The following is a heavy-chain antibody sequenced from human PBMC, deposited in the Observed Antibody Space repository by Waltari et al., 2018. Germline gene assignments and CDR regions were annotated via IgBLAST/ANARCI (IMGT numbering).Heavy chain of an antibody. CDR2: MNPNSGNT. J-gene: IGHJ4*02. CDR3: ARGLGSVSRGYYGDYGSDY. Sequence: QVQLVQSGAEVKKPGASVKVSCKASGYTFTSYDINWVRQANGQGLEWMGWMNPNSGNTGYAQKFQGRVTMTRNTSISTAYMELSSLRSEDTAVYYCARGLGSVSRGYYGDYGSDYWGQGTLVTVSS. CDR1: GYTFTSYD. V-gene: IGHV1-8*01. D-gene: IGHD4-17*01.